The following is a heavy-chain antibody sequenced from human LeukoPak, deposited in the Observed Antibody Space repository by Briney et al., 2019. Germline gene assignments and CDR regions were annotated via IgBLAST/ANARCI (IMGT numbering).Heavy chain of an antibody. CDR2: IYTSGST. D-gene: IGHD3-10*01. CDR3: ARRLLGAFDY. Sequence: SETLSLTCTVSGGSISSGSYYWSWIRQPAGKGLEWIGRIYTSGSTNYNPSLKSRVTISVDTSKNQFSLKLSSVTAADTAVYYCARRLLGAFDYWGQGTLVTVSS. CDR1: GGSISSGSYY. V-gene: IGHV4-61*02. J-gene: IGHJ4*02.